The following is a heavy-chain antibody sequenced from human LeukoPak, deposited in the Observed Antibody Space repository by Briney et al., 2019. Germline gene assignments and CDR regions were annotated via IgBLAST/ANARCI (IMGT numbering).Heavy chain of an antibody. Sequence: PGGSLRLSCAASGFTFSSYGMHWVRQAPGKGLEWVAVISYDGSNKYCADSVKGRFTISGDNSKNTLYLQMNSLRAEDTAVYYCAKGDIVVGGYDYWGQGTLVTVSS. D-gene: IGHD2-15*01. CDR1: GFTFSSYG. CDR2: ISYDGSNK. J-gene: IGHJ4*02. CDR3: AKGDIVVGGYDY. V-gene: IGHV3-30*18.